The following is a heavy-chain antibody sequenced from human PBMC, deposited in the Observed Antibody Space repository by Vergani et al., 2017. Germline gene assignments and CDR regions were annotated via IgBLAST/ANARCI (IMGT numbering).Heavy chain of an antibody. CDR3: SSDTHSGQRADR. J-gene: IGHJ5*02. V-gene: IGHV4-59*11. Sequence: QVQLQESGPGLVKSSETLSLTCSVSFDSIRNLYCNWIRQPPGKGLEWIGSIHYSENTNYNPSLKTRVTISVDTSKNHFSLELTSVTAAYTAVYYCSSDTHSGQRADRWGQGILVTV. D-gene: IGHD6-19*01. CDR1: FDSIRNLY. CDR2: IHYSENT.